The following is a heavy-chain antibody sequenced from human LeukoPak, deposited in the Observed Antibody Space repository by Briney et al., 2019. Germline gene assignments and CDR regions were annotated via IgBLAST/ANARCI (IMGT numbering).Heavy chain of an antibody. CDR2: ISYDGSDK. CDR1: GFNFNSYT. Sequence: GGSLRLSWAASGFNFNSYTMHWVRQAPGKGLEWVAVISYDGSDKFYADSVKGRFTISRDNSKNTLYLQMNSLRAEDTAVYYCAKDRTSWYYFDYWGQGTLVTVSS. J-gene: IGHJ4*02. V-gene: IGHV3-30*04. CDR3: AKDRTSWYYFDY.